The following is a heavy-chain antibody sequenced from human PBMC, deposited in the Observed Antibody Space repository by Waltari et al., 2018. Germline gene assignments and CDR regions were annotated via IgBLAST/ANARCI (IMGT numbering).Heavy chain of an antibody. Sequence: QVQLQESGPGLVEPSQTLSLTCSVSDDSISAGNYYWGWIRQSAGKGLEWIGCFHSRGNTEYSPSLNSRVTISRDTSNNRFSLKLTSVTATDTAVYYCAKSASCDVDPSCDVVANWGQGTLVTVSA. CDR1: DDSISAGNYY. J-gene: IGHJ4*02. D-gene: IGHD2-2*01. CDR3: AKSASCDVDPSCDVVAN. CDR2: FHSRGNT. V-gene: IGHV4-61*02.